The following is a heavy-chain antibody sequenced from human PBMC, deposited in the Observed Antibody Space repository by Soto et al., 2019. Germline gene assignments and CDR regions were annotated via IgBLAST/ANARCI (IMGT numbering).Heavy chain of an antibody. CDR1: GDTFTSYG. CDR3: ARVISGAPYYYYMDV. D-gene: IGHD1-26*01. Sequence: SVKVSCKASGDTFTSYGISWVRQAPGQGLEWMGWISAYNGNTNYAQKLQGRVTMTTDTSTSTAYMELRSLRSDDTAVYYCARVISGAPYYYYMDVWGKGTTVTVSS. V-gene: IGHV1-18*01. J-gene: IGHJ6*03. CDR2: ISAYNGNT.